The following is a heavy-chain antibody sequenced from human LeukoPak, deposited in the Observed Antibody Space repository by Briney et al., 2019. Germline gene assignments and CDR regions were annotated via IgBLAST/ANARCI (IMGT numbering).Heavy chain of an antibody. Sequence: QPGRSLRLSCAASGFTFSSYGMHWVRQAPGKGLEWVAVIWYDGSNKYYADSVKGRFTISRDNSKNTLYLQMNSLRAEDTAVYYCAREAPNSSGWHDYWGQGTLVTVSS. CDR1: GFTFSSYG. CDR3: AREAPNSSGWHDY. D-gene: IGHD6-19*01. J-gene: IGHJ4*02. CDR2: IWYDGSNK. V-gene: IGHV3-33*01.